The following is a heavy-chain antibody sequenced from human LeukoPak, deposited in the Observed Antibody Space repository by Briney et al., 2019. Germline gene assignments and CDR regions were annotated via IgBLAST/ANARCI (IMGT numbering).Heavy chain of an antibody. V-gene: IGHV3-74*01. Sequence: GGSLRLSCTASGFTFSNYWMHWVRQAPGKGPVWVSRIKSDGSTTTYADSVKGRFTISRDNAKSTLYLQMNSLRAEDTAVYYCVRLADPGYWGQGTLVTVSS. J-gene: IGHJ4*02. D-gene: IGHD6-19*01. CDR3: VRLADPGY. CDR1: GFTFSNYW. CDR2: IKSDGSTT.